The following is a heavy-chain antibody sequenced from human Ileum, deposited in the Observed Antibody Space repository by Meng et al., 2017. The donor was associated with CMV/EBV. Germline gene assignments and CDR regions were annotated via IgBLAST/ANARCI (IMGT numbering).Heavy chain of an antibody. CDR2: IYGGGSNT. D-gene: IGHD5-12*01. CDR1: GCTFGADA. J-gene: IGHJ4*02. Sequence: SCAASGCTFGADAMTWVRQAPGKGLEWVSVIYGGGSNTYNADSVKGRFTISRDDSKNTLYLQMNSLRAEDTALYYCARYRAGHYFDDWGQGILVTVSS. CDR3: ARYRAGHYFDD. V-gene: IGHV3-23*03.